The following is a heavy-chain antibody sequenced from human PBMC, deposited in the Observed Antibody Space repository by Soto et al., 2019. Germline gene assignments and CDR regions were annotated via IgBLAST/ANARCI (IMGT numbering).Heavy chain of an antibody. CDR2: IIPILGIA. D-gene: IGHD2-15*01. V-gene: IGHV1-69*02. Sequence: GASVKVSCKASGGTFSSYTISWVRQAPGQGLEWMGRIIPILGIANYAQKFQGRVTITADKSTSTAYMELSSLRSEDTAVYYCARAIGYCSGGSCYRLDIWGQGTMVTV. CDR3: ARAIGYCSGGSCYRLDI. J-gene: IGHJ3*02. CDR1: GGTFSSYT.